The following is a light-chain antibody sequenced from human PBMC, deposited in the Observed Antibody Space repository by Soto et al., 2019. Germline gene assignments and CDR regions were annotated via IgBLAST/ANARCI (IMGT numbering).Light chain of an antibody. CDR3: QQSNSYPST. Sequence: DIQMTQSPSTLSASVGDRVTITCRASQSIRSWLAWYQQKPGKAPKLLLYKASSLESGVPSRFSGSGSGTEFTLTISSLQPDDVATYYCQQSNSYPSTFGQGTKVEIK. J-gene: IGKJ1*01. CDR2: KAS. CDR1: QSIRSW. V-gene: IGKV1-5*03.